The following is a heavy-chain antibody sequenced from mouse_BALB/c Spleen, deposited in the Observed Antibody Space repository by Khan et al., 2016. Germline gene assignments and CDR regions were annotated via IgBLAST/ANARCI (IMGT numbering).Heavy chain of an antibody. CDR2: INTYTREP. CDR3: ARRGYYGNAWFAY. V-gene: IGHV9-3-1*01. J-gene: IGHJ3*01. D-gene: IGHD2-1*01. Sequence: QSQLVQSGPELKKPGETVKISCKASGYTFTNYGMNWVKQAPGKSLKWMGWINTYTREPTYADDFKGRFAFSLETSASTSYLQINNLKNEDTATYCCARRGYYGNAWFAYWGKGTLFTVSA. CDR1: GYTFTNYG.